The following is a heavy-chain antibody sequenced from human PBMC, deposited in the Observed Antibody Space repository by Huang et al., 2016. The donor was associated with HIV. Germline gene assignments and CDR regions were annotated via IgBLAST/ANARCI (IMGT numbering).Heavy chain of an antibody. V-gene: IGHV4-61*01. CDR1: GGSVSSGSYY. D-gene: IGHD6-19*01. Sequence: QVQLQESGPGLVKPSETLSLTCTVSGGSVSSGSYYWGWIRQPPGKGLEWIGYIYYSGSTNYNPSLKSRVTISVDTSKNQFSLKLSSVTAADTAVYYCAREMAARPGFDYWGQGTLVTVSS. CDR3: AREMAARPGFDY. CDR2: IYYSGST. J-gene: IGHJ4*02.